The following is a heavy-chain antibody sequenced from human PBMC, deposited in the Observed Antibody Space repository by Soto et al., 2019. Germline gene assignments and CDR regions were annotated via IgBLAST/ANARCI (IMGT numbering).Heavy chain of an antibody. CDR1: RFIFGSYA. CDR2: IIGSSESA. Sequence: EVQVLESGGGLVQPGGSLRLSCATSRFIFGSYAMSWVRQAPGKGLEWVSAIIGSSESAYYADSVKGRFTISRDNYRSTLYLQMNSLRVEDTAIYYCAKTGGVAAPDYWGQGTLVTVSS. D-gene: IGHD2-15*01. CDR3: AKTGGVAAPDY. J-gene: IGHJ4*02. V-gene: IGHV3-23*01.